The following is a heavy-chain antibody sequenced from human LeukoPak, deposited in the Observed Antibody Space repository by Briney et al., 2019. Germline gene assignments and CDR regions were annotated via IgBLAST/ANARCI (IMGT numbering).Heavy chain of an antibody. V-gene: IGHV4-61*02. CDR2: IYTSGST. CDR3: LGSGTAKGSDY. CDR1: GGSISSGSYY. D-gene: IGHD3-10*01. Sequence: PSQTLSLTCTVSGGSISSGSYYWSWIRQPAGKGLEWIGRIYTSGSTNYNPSLKSRVTISVDMSKNQFSLKLSSVTAADTAVYYCLGSGTAKGSDYWGQGTLVTVSS. J-gene: IGHJ4*02.